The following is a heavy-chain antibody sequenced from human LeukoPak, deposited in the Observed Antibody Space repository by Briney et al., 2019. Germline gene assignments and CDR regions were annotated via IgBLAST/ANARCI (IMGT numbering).Heavy chain of an antibody. CDR1: GFTFSSYS. Sequence: GGSLRLSCAASGFTFSSYSMNWVRQAPGKGLEWVSYISSSSSTIYYADSVKGRFTISRDNAKNSLYLQMNSLRAEDAAMYYCARGHDYGDYHGAFDIWGQGTMVTVSS. V-gene: IGHV3-48*04. J-gene: IGHJ3*02. D-gene: IGHD4-17*01. CDR2: ISSSSSTI. CDR3: ARGHDYGDYHGAFDI.